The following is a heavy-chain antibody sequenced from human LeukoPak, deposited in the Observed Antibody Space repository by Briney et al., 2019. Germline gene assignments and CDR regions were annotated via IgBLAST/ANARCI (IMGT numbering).Heavy chain of an antibody. V-gene: IGHV4-34*01. CDR3: ARGSSGYWPYYYYGMDV. CDR2: INHSGST. J-gene: IGHJ6*02. Sequence: SETLSLTCAVYGGSFSGYYWSWIRQPPGKGLEWIGEINHSGSTNYNPSLKSRVTISVDTSKNQFSLKLSSVTAADTAVYYCARGSSGYWPYYYYGMDVWRQGTTVTVSS. D-gene: IGHD3-22*01. CDR1: GGSFSGYY.